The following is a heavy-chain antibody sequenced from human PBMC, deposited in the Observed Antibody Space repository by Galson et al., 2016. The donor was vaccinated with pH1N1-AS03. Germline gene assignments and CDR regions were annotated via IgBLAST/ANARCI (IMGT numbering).Heavy chain of an antibody. D-gene: IGHD2-15*01. V-gene: IGHV1-46*01. CDR1: GFTLTNYD. CDR3: ARVRSSCRGGACFSLDS. Sequence: SVKVSCKASGFTLTNYDVYWMRQAPGRGPEWMGVDRPSGNIPRVEPNFQARLIVPRDTSTATANMPLAGLRPDGTAVYYCARVRSSCRGGACFSLDSWGQGTLLTVSS. CDR2: DRPSGNIP. J-gene: IGHJ4*02.